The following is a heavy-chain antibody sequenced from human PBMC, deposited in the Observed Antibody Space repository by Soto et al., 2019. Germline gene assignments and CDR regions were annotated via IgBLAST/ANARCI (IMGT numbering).Heavy chain of an antibody. CDR3: AKGRGSSWTIDY. V-gene: IGHV3-23*01. CDR1: GFNFRSYA. J-gene: IGHJ4*01. D-gene: IGHD6-13*01. CDR2: TSGSGGTS. Sequence: DVELSESGGGLVQPGGSLRLSCAASGFNFRSYAMSWVRRAPGKGLEWVSATSGSGGTSYFADSVRGRFTISRDNSKNTLYLQLSSLRVEDTAEYFCAKGRGSSWTIDYWGHGTLVTVSS.